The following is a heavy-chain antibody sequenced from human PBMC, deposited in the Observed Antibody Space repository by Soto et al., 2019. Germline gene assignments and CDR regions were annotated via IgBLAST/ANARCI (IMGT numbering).Heavy chain of an antibody. J-gene: IGHJ4*02. CDR1: GGSFSDYY. CDR3: ARYQGYCSSMSCYYFDY. CDR2: INHSGST. Sequence: PSETLSLTCAVYGGSFSDYYWSWIRQPPGKGLEWIGEINHSGSTNYNPSLKSRVTISVDTSKNQFSLKLSSVTAADTAVYYCARYQGYCSSMSCYYFDYWGQG. D-gene: IGHD2-2*01. V-gene: IGHV4-34*01.